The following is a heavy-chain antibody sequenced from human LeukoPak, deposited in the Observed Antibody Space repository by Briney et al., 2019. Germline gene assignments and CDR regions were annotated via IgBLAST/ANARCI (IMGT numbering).Heavy chain of an antibody. CDR2: VNSDGSST. CDR3: AREGHSSSWYTDN. J-gene: IGHJ4*02. V-gene: IGHV3-74*01. Sequence: GGSLRLSCAASGNYWMHWVRQAPGKGLVWVSRVNSDGSSTTYADSVKGRFTISRDNAKNTLYLQMNSLRAEDTAVYYCAREGHSSSWYTDNWGQGTQVTVSS. CDR1: GNYW. D-gene: IGHD6-13*01.